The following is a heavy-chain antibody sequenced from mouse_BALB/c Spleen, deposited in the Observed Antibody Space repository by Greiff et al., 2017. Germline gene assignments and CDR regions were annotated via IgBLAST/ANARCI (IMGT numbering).Heavy chain of an antibody. V-gene: IGHV3-2*02. J-gene: IGHJ4*01. CDR3: ARGSYYGSYFFYAMDY. D-gene: IGHD2-10*01. Sequence: EVQLQQSGPGLVKPSQSLSLTCTVTGYSITSDYAWNWIRQFPGNKLEWMGYISYSGSTSYNPSLKSRISITRDTSKNQYFLQLNSVTTEDTATYYCARGSYYGSYFFYAMDYWGQGTSVTVSS. CDR2: ISYSGST. CDR1: GYSITSDYA.